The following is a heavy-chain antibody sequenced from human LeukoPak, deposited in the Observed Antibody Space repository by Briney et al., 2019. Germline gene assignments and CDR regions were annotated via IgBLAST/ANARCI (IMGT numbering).Heavy chain of an antibody. Sequence: SETLSLTCTVSGYSISSGYYWGWIRQPPGRGLEWIGSIYHSGNTYYNPSLKSRVTISVDTSKNQFSLKLSSVTAADTAVYYCARQTGSGLFSLPGGQGTLVTVSS. J-gene: IGHJ4*02. CDR2: IYHSGNT. CDR1: GYSISSGYY. CDR3: ARQTGSGLFSLP. V-gene: IGHV4-38-2*02. D-gene: IGHD3-10*01.